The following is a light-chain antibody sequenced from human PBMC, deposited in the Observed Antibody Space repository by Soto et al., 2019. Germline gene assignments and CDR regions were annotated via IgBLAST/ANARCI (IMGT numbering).Light chain of an antibody. CDR3: QQYNSYWT. V-gene: IGKV1-5*03. CDR1: QSISSG. Sequence: DIQMTQSPSTLSASVGDRVTITCRASQSISSGLAWYQQKPGKAPXXLIYKASSLESGVPSRFSGSGSGTEFTLTIGILQPDDFATYYCQQYNSYWTFGQGTKVDIK. CDR2: KAS. J-gene: IGKJ1*01.